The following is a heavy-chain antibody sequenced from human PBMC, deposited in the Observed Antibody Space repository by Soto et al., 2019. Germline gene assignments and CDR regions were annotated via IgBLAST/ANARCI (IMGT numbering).Heavy chain of an antibody. Sequence: GASVKVSCKTSSYTFANYGITWVRQAPGQGLEWMGWISPYNGQTDYAQKFQDRVIMTTDTSTTTAYLELRSLRSDDTAVYYCARDVIAMVRGVVITRYFDPWGQGTLVTVSS. J-gene: IGHJ5*02. D-gene: IGHD3-10*01. V-gene: IGHV1-18*01. CDR1: SYTFANYG. CDR3: ARDVIAMVRGVVITRYFDP. CDR2: ISPYNGQT.